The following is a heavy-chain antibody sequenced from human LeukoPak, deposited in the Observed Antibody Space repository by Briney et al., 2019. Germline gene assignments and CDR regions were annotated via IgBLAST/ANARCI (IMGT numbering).Heavy chain of an antibody. D-gene: IGHD2-15*01. V-gene: IGHV4-38-2*02. Sequence: SETLSLTCIVSGYSISSDYCWGWIRQAPGKGLEWIGSISHRGSPYYNPSLKSRVTLSADTPNNQFTLRLSSVTAADTAVYYCARDGGFYYTASPNSWFDPWGQGILVTVSS. CDR1: GYSISSDYC. J-gene: IGHJ5*02. CDR2: ISHRGSP. CDR3: ARDGGFYYTASPNSWFDP.